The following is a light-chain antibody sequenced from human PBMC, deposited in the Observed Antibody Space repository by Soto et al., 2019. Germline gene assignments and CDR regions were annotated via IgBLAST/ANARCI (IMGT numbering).Light chain of an antibody. CDR3: QKYGSLTSST. J-gene: IGKJ1*01. CDR2: GAS. CDR1: QSVSSTY. Sequence: EIVLTQSPCTLSSSPGERATLSCRASQSVSSTYLAWYQQKPGQAPRLIIYGASSRATGIPDRFSGSGCGPAFTPRISRREPEDFAVYYCQKYGSLTSSTFGQGTKVEIK. V-gene: IGKV3-20*01.